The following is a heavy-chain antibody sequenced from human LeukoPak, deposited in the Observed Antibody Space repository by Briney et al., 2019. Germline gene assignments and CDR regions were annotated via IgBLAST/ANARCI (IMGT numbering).Heavy chain of an antibody. CDR3: ARDYSTAGVNGFDI. CDR2: ISSSGSTI. Sequence: GGSLRLSCAASGFTFSDYYMSWIRQAPGKGLEWVSYISSSGSTIYYADSVKGRFTISRDNAKNSLYLQINSLRAEDTALYYCARDYSTAGVNGFDIWGQGTMVTVSS. CDR1: GFTFSDYY. V-gene: IGHV3-11*01. J-gene: IGHJ3*02. D-gene: IGHD2-21*01.